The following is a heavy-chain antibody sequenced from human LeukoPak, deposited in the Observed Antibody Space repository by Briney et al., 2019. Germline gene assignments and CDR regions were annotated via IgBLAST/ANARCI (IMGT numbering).Heavy chain of an antibody. D-gene: IGHD2/OR15-2a*01. J-gene: IGHJ5*02. V-gene: IGHV4-34*01. CDR1: GGSFSGYY. Sequence: KPSETLSLTCAVYGGSFSGYYWSSIRQPPGKGLEWIGEINHSGSTNYNPSLKSRVTISVDTSKNQFSLKLSSVTAADTAVYYCARSTVIRWFDPWGQGTLVTVSS. CDR2: INHSGST. CDR3: ARSTVIRWFDP.